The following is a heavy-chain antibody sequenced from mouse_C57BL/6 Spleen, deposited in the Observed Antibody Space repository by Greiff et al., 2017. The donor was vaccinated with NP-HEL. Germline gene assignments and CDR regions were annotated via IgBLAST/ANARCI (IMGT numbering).Heavy chain of an antibody. Sequence: QVHVKQPGAELVKPGASVKLSCKASGYTFTSYWMHWVKQRPGQGLEWIGMIHPNSGSTNYNEKFKSKATLTVDKSSSTAYMQLSSLTSEDSAVYYCARDSNYDYAMDYWGQGTSVTVSS. D-gene: IGHD2-5*01. CDR1: GYTFTSYW. J-gene: IGHJ4*01. V-gene: IGHV1-64*01. CDR3: ARDSNYDYAMDY. CDR2: IHPNSGST.